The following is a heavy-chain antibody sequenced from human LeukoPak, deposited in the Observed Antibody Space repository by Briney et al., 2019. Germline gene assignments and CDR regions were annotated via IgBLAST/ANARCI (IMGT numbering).Heavy chain of an antibody. Sequence: PSETLSLTCTVSGGSISSSSYYWGWIRQPPGKGLEWIGSIYYSGSTYYNPSLKSRVTISVDTSKNQFSLKLSSVTAADTAVYYCARAPPRDYYGSGSYDYWGQGTLVTVSS. J-gene: IGHJ4*02. CDR3: ARAPPRDYYGSGSYDY. CDR1: GGSISSSSYY. CDR2: IYYSGST. D-gene: IGHD3-10*01. V-gene: IGHV4-39*07.